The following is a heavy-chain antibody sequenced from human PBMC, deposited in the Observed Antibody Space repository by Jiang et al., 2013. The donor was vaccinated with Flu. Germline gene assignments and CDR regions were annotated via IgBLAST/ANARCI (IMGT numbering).Heavy chain of an antibody. J-gene: IGHJ4*02. V-gene: IGHV3-23*01. CDR2: ISGSGGNT. Sequence: VQLLESGGGLVQPGWSLRLSCAVSGFTFNNHAMSWVRQAPGKGLEWVSIISGSGGNTYYAESVKGRFSISRDNSKNTLHLQMNSLRAEDTAIYYCAKHLGFEGQQLIDFWGQGAVVTVSS. CDR3: AKHLGFEGQQLIDF. D-gene: IGHD6-13*01. CDR1: GFTFNNHA.